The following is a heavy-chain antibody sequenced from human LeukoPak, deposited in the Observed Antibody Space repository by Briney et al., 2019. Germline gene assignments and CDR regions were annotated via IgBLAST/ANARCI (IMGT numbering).Heavy chain of an antibody. Sequence: PSETLSLTCTVSSDSIYSSNYYWGWIRRPPGKGLEWIGSIYYSGSTYYNSSLKSRVTISVDTSKNQFSLKLSSLTAADTAVYYCARAAYCGGDCYLFDYWGQGTLVTVFS. V-gene: IGHV4-39*01. CDR3: ARAAYCGGDCYLFDY. CDR1: SDSIYSSNYY. D-gene: IGHD2-21*02. CDR2: IYYSGST. J-gene: IGHJ4*02.